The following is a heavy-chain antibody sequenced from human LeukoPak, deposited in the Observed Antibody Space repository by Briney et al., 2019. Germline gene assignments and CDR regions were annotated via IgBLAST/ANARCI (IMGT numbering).Heavy chain of an antibody. CDR3: ARTTTTFDD. J-gene: IGHJ4*02. D-gene: IGHD4-11*01. Sequence: SETLSLTCTVSGGSISSYYRSWIRQPPGKGLEWIGYISYSGSTNYSPSLKGRVTISVDTSKNHFSLNLTSVTAADTAVYYCARTTTTFDDWGQGTLVTVSS. CDR1: GGSISSYY. V-gene: IGHV4-59*01. CDR2: ISYSGST.